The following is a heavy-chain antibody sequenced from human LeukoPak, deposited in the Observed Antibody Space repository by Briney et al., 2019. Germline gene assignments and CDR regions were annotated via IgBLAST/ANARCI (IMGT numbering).Heavy chain of an antibody. J-gene: IGHJ4*02. Sequence: SETLSLTCAVYGGSFSGYYWSWIRQPPGKGLEWIGYIYYGGSTNYNPSLKSRVTISVDTSKNQFSLKLSSVTAADTAVYYCARLGYDFWSGYYKGTYFDYWGQGTLVSVSS. V-gene: IGHV4-59*01. D-gene: IGHD3-3*01. CDR1: GGSFSGYY. CDR3: ARLGYDFWSGYYKGTYFDY. CDR2: IYYGGST.